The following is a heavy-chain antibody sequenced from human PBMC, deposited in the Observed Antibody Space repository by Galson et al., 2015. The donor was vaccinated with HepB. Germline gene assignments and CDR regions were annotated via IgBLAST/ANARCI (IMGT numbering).Heavy chain of an antibody. D-gene: IGHD2-21*02. Sequence: QSGAEVKKPGESLTISCKGSGYNFSKYWIGWVRQMPGRGPEWMGFIYPGDSHTTFSPSFQGQVTISADRSSSNAYLQWSSLKASDTAMYYCARRGCGGDCYSDSEKYYFDYWGQGTLVTVSS. CDR1: GYNFSKYW. CDR3: ARRGCGGDCYSDSEKYYFDY. V-gene: IGHV5-51*01. CDR2: IYPGDSHT. J-gene: IGHJ4*02.